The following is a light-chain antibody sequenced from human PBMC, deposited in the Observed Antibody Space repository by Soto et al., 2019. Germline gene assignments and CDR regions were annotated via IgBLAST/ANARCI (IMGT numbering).Light chain of an antibody. CDR3: CSYAVSSFWV. V-gene: IGLV2-11*01. J-gene: IGLJ3*02. CDR2: DVS. CDR1: SSDVGGYNY. Sequence: QSVLTQPRSVSGSPGQSVTISCTGTSSDVGGYNYVSWYQQHPGKAPKLMIYDVSKRPSGVPDRFSGSKSGNTASLTISGLQAEDEADYYCCSYAVSSFWVFGGGTKLTVL.